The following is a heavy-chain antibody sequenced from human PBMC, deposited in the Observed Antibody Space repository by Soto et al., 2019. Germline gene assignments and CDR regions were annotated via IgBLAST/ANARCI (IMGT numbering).Heavy chain of an antibody. V-gene: IGHV4-59*01. CDR3: ARLTKYSSGWSTIDY. CDR1: GGSINNYD. J-gene: IGHJ4*02. Sequence: QVQLQESGPGLLKPSETLSLTCSVSGGSINNYDWTWIRQPPGKGLEWIGWIFYSGSTNYSPSLESRVTISVDTSNNQLSLNLNSVTAADTAVYSCARLTKYSSGWSTIDYCGQGTLVTVSS. CDR2: IFYSGST. D-gene: IGHD6-19*01.